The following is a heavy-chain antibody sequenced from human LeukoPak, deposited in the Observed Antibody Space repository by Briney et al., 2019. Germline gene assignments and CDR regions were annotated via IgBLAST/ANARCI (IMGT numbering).Heavy chain of an antibody. CDR3: ARVGRGRAAAGFGAFDI. V-gene: IGHV3-11*01. D-gene: IGHD6-13*01. Sequence: PGGSLRLSCAAAGFTFSDYYMSWIRQAPGKGLEWVSYISSSGSTINDADSVKGRLTISRDNAKNSLYLQMNSLRAEDTAVYFCARVGRGRAAAGFGAFDIWGQGTMVTVSS. CDR1: GFTFSDYY. CDR2: ISSSGSTI. J-gene: IGHJ3*02.